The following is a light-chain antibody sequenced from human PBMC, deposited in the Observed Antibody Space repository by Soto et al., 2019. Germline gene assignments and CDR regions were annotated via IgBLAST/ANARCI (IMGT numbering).Light chain of an antibody. Sequence: DIQMTQSPSTLSASVGYRFTITCRASQSISSWLAWYQQKPGKAPKLLIYKASSLESGVPSRFSGSGSGTEFTLTISSLQPDDFATYYCQQYNSYLTFGPGTTGDN. CDR3: QQYNSYLT. J-gene: IGKJ3*01. V-gene: IGKV1-5*03. CDR1: QSISSW. CDR2: KAS.